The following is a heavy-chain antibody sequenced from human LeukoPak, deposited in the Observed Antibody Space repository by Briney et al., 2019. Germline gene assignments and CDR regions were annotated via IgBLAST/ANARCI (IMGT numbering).Heavy chain of an antibody. D-gene: IGHD1-7*01. CDR3: ARAELELRDLDDAFDI. J-gene: IGHJ3*02. CDR2: IIPIFGTA. V-gene: IGHV1-69*13. CDR1: GGTFSSYA. Sequence: SVKVSCKASGGTFSSYAISWVRQAPGQGLEWMGGIIPIFGTANYAQKFQGRVTITADESTSTAYMELSSLRSEDTAVYYCARAELELRDLDDAFDIWGQGTMVTVSS.